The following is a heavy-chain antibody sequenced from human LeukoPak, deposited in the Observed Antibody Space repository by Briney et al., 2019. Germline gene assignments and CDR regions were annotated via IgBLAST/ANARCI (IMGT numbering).Heavy chain of an antibody. CDR3: ARGGGIPDPDYYYYYYMDV. V-gene: IGHV4-4*07. D-gene: IGHD2-2*02. Sequence: PSETLSLTCSVSGGAISNYYWSWIRQPAGKGLEWIGRIYTSGNTNYNPSLKSRVTMSVDTSRNQFSLKLSSVTAADTAVYYCARGGGIPDPDYYYYYYMDVWGKGTKVTVSS. CDR2: IYTSGNT. CDR1: GGAISNYY. J-gene: IGHJ6*03.